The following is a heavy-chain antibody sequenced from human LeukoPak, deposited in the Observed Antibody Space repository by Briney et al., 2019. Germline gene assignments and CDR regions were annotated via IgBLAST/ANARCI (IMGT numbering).Heavy chain of an antibody. CDR1: GFTFSSYA. CDR2: ISGSGGST. Sequence: GGPLRLSCAASGFTFSSYAMSWVRQAPGKGLEWVSAISGSGGSTYYADSVKGRFTISRDNSKNTLYLQMNSLRAEDTAVYYCAKVSQGVIIYYGMDVWGQGTTVTVSS. D-gene: IGHD3-10*01. V-gene: IGHV3-23*01. CDR3: AKVSQGVIIYYGMDV. J-gene: IGHJ6*02.